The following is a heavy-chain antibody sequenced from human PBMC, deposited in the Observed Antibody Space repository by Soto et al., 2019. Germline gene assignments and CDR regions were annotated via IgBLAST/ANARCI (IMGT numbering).Heavy chain of an antibody. CDR1: GFSLSTSGVG. D-gene: IGHD6-19*01. CDR2: IYWDDDK. Sequence: QITLKESGPTLVKPTQTLTLTCTFSGFSLSTSGVGVGWIRQPPGKALEWLALIYWDDDKRYSPSLKSRLTIPKATSKNQVVLTKTNMAPVDTATDYCAHRQAAVAGFDYWGQGTLVTVSS. J-gene: IGHJ4*02. V-gene: IGHV2-5*02. CDR3: AHRQAAVAGFDY.